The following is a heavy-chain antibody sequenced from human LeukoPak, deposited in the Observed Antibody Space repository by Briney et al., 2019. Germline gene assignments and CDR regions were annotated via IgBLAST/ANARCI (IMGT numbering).Heavy chain of an antibody. J-gene: IGHJ6*03. D-gene: IGHD1-26*01. Sequence: VGSLRLSCAASGFTFSSYAMSWVRQAPGKGLEWVSAISGSGGSTYYADSVKGRFTISRDNSKNTLYLQMNSLRAEDTAVYYCATWSGSYPNYYYYYYMDVWGKGTTVTVSS. CDR3: ATWSGSYPNYYYYYYMDV. CDR2: ISGSGGST. CDR1: GFTFSSYA. V-gene: IGHV3-23*01.